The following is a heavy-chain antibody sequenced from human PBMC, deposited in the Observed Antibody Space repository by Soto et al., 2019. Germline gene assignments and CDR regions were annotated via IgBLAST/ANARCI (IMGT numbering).Heavy chain of an antibody. CDR2: IYYSGNT. V-gene: IGHV4-39*01. Sequence: SETLSLTCTVSGASVSSRDYSWSWIRQPPGKGLEWLGHIYYSGNTYYPPSLKSRVTISVDTSKNQFSLRLSSVTAADTAVYYCARLPQEYNYYGMDVWGQGTTVTVSS. CDR1: GASVSSRDYS. CDR3: ARLPQEYNYYGMDV. J-gene: IGHJ6*02. D-gene: IGHD1-1*01.